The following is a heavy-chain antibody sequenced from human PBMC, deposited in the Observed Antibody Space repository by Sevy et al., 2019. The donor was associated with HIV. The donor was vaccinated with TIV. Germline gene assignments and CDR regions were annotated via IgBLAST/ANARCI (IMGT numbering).Heavy chain of an antibody. V-gene: IGHV3-33*01. J-gene: IGHJ4*02. CDR3: AGGRALPGPELGY. CDR2: IWYDGSNK. CDR1: GFTFSSYG. D-gene: IGHD6-13*01. Sequence: GGSLRLSCAASGFTFSSYGMHWVRQAPGKGLEWVAVIWYDGSNKYYADSVKGRFTISRDNSKNTLYLQMNSLRAEDTAVYYCAGGRALPGPELGYWGQGTLVTVSS.